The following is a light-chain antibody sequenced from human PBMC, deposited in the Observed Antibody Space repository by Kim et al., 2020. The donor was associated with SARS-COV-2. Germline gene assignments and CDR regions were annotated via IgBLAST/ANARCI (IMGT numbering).Light chain of an antibody. V-gene: IGLV2-14*03. CDR3: SSYTSSNTLV. CDR2: DVS. Sequence: GQSITISCPGTSSDVGGYNYVSWYQQHPGKVPKFMIYDVSKRPSGVSNRFSGSKSGNTASLTISGLQAEDEADYYCSSYTSSNTLVFGGGTQLTVL. J-gene: IGLJ2*01. CDR1: SSDVGGYNY.